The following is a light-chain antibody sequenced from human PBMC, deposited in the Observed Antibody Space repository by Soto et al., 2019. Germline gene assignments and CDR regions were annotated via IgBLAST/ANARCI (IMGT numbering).Light chain of an antibody. V-gene: IGKV1-27*01. CDR2: AAS. CDR1: QGIGNS. J-gene: IGKJ4*01. CDR3: QKYDHAPLT. Sequence: DIQMTQSPSSLSASVGDSVTITCRASQGIGNSLAWYQQRPGKVPKLLIYAASTLQSGVPSRFSGSGSGPDFTLTISSLQPEDVATYYCQKYDHAPLTFGGGTKVEIK.